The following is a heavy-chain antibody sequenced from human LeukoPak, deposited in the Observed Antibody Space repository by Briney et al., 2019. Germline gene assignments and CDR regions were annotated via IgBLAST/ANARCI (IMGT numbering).Heavy chain of an antibody. CDR2: IYYSGST. D-gene: IGHD3-22*01. Sequence: SQTLSLTCTVSGGSISSGGYSWSWIRQHPGKGLEWIGYIYYSGSTYYNPSLKSRVTISVDTSKNQFSLKLSSVTAADTAVYYCARDRILSMIVVRSYGMDVWGQGTTVTVSS. CDR1: GGSISSGGYS. V-gene: IGHV4-31*03. CDR3: ARDRILSMIVVRSYGMDV. J-gene: IGHJ6*02.